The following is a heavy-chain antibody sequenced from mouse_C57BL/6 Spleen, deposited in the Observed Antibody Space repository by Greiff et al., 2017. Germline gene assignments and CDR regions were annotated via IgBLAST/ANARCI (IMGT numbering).Heavy chain of an antibody. CDR3: TTKYYYGSSSAWFAY. CDR1: GFNIKDDY. Sequence: EVQLQQSGAELVRPGASVKLSCTASGFNIKDDYMHWVKQRPEQGLEWIGWIDPENGDTEYASKFQGKATITADTSSNTAYLQLSSLTSEDTAVYYGTTKYYYGSSSAWFAYWGQGTLVTVSA. CDR2: IDPENGDT. J-gene: IGHJ3*01. D-gene: IGHD1-1*01. V-gene: IGHV14-4*01.